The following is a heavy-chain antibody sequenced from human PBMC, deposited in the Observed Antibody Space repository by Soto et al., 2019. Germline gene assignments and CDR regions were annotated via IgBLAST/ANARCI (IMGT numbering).Heavy chain of an antibody. V-gene: IGHV3-30*18. D-gene: IGHD3-3*01. Sequence: QVHLVESGGGVVQPGGSLRLSCTASGFTFNKFGMHWVRQTPGKGLEWVAAVSYDGNHDFYADSVRGRLIISKDNSKNKRNLQLNTLKPDDTAVYYCVKERADFVTVPHATSGMDVWGPGTTVTVSS. CDR1: GFTFNKFG. CDR3: VKERADFVTVPHATSGMDV. J-gene: IGHJ6*02. CDR2: VSYDGNHD.